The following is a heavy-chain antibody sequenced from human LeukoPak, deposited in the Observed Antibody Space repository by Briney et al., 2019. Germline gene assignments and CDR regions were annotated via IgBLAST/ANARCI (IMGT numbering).Heavy chain of an antibody. CDR1: GYSFTSYW. CDR2: IYPGDSDT. Sequence: GESLKISCQGSGYSFTSYWIGWVRQMPGKGLEWMGIIYPGDSDTRYSPSFQGQVTISTDKSISTAYLQWSSLKASDTAMYYCARHFCSGTSCPRGYFDSWGQGTLVTVSS. D-gene: IGHD2-2*01. CDR3: ARHFCSGTSCPRGYFDS. V-gene: IGHV5-51*01. J-gene: IGHJ4*02.